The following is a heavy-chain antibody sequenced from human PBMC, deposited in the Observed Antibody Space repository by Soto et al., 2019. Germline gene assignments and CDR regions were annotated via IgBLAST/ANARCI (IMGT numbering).Heavy chain of an antibody. CDR3: ARMVRGVAYFDY. V-gene: IGHV4-59*01. Sequence: SETLSLTCTVSGGSISSYCWSWIRQPPGKGLEWIGYIYYSGSTNYNPSLKSRVTISVDTSKNQFSLKLSSVTAADTAVYYCARMVRGVAYFDYWGQGTLVTVSS. CDR1: GGSISSYC. D-gene: IGHD3-10*01. CDR2: IYYSGST. J-gene: IGHJ4*02.